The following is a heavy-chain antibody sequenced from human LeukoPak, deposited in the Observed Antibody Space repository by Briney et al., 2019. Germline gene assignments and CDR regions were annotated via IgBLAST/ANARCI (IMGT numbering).Heavy chain of an antibody. CDR3: AKTPSRSSGPYYFDY. CDR1: GLTFSSYA. V-gene: IGHV3-23*01. J-gene: IGHJ4*02. Sequence: GGSLRPSCAASGLTFSSYAMTWVRQAPEKGLEWVSGISGSGFGTYYADSVKGRFTISRDNSKDTLYLQMSSLRAEDTAVYYCAKTPSRSSGPYYFDYWGQGILVTVSS. D-gene: IGHD6-6*01. CDR2: ISGSGFGT.